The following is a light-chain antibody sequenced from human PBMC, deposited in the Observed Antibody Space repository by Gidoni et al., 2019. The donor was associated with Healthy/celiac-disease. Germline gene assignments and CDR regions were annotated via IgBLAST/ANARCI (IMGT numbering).Light chain of an antibody. Sequence: DIQMTQSPSSLSAPVGDRVTITCRASQSISSYLTWYQQKPGKAPKLLIYAASSLQSGVPSRFSSSGAGTDFTLTISRLQHEDFATYYCQQSYRTPPTFGEGTKVEIK. J-gene: IGKJ4*01. V-gene: IGKV1-39*01. CDR2: AAS. CDR3: QQSYRTPPT. CDR1: QSISSY.